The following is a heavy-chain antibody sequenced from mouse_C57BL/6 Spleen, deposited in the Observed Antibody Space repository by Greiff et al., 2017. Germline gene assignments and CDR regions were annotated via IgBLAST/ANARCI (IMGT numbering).Heavy chain of an antibody. CDR1: GFNIKNTY. D-gene: IGHD1-1*01. Sequence: EVQLQQSVAELVRPGASVKLSCTASGFNIKNTYMNWVKQRPEQGLEWIGRIDPANGNTKYAPKFQGKATITADTSSNTAYLQLSSLTSEDTAIYCCARGTTVDYWGQGTTLTVSS. J-gene: IGHJ2*01. CDR2: IDPANGNT. V-gene: IGHV14-3*01. CDR3: ARGTTVDY.